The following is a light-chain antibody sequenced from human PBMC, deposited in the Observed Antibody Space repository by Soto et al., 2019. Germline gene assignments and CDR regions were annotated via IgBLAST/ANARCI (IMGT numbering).Light chain of an antibody. Sequence: DIQMTQSPSSLSASVGDRVTITCRASQSINSYLNWYQQKPGKAPKLLIYAASSLRSGVPSRFSGSGSGTDFTLTISSLQPEDFATYYYQQSYSTPYTFGQGTKLEIK. J-gene: IGKJ2*01. CDR3: QQSYSTPYT. CDR1: QSINSY. CDR2: AAS. V-gene: IGKV1-39*01.